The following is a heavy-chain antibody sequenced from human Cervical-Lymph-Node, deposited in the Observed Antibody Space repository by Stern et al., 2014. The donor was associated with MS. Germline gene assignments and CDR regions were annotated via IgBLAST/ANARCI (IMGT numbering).Heavy chain of an antibody. Sequence: QLVESGGGLVQPGRSLRLSCAGSRFNFDDYAMHWVRQAPGRGLEWVSSIGWNSGSMEYADSVKGRFTISRDNAKNSLYLQMDSLRVEDTAIYYCAKDISSGRWEAQYYYGMDVWGQGTTVTVSS. J-gene: IGHJ6*02. D-gene: IGHD6-19*01. V-gene: IGHV3-9*01. CDR2: IGWNSGSM. CDR3: AKDISSGRWEAQYYYGMDV. CDR1: RFNFDDYA.